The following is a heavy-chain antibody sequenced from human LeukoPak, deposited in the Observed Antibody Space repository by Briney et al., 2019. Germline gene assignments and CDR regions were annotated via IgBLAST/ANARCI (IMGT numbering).Heavy chain of an antibody. V-gene: IGHV3-48*01. CDR2: ISSSSSTI. J-gene: IGHJ4*02. D-gene: IGHD2-2*01. Sequence: GGSLRLSCAASGCTFSSYSMNWVRQAPGKGLEWVSYISSSSSTIYYADSVKGRFTISRDNAKNSLYLQMNSLRAEDTAVYYCARDPRGYCSSTSCYFDYWGQGTLVTVSS. CDR3: ARDPRGYCSSTSCYFDY. CDR1: GCTFSSYS.